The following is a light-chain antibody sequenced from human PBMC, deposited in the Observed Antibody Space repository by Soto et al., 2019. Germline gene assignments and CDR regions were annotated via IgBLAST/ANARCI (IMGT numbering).Light chain of an antibody. Sequence: EIVLTQSPGTLSLSPGERATLSCRASQSVSSSYLAWYQQKPGQAPRLLIYGASSRATDIPDRFSGSGSGTDFTLTISRLEPEDFAVYYCQQFEGTFGQGTKLEIK. CDR2: GAS. V-gene: IGKV3-20*01. CDR3: QQFEGT. J-gene: IGKJ2*02. CDR1: QSVSSSY.